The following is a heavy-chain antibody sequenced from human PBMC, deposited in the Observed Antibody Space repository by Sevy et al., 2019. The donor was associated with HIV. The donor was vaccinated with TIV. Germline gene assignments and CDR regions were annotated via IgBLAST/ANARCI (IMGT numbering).Heavy chain of an antibody. CDR3: ARDPADGWYFDL. CDR2: ISSSSIYI. CDR1: GFTFSSYR. Sequence: GGSLRLSCAASGFTFSSYRMNWVRQAPGKGLEWVSSISSSSIYIYYADSVKGRFTNSRDNAKNSLYLQVNSLRAEDTAVYYCARDPADGWYFDLWGRGTLVTVSS. V-gene: IGHV3-21*01. J-gene: IGHJ2*01.